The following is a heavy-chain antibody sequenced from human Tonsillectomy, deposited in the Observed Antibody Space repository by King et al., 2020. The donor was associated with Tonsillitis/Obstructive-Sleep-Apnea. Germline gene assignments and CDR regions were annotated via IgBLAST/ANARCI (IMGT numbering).Heavy chain of an antibody. CDR2: XSGSGGXT. CDR3: AKGYCSSTSCLPFDI. V-gene: IGHV3-23*04. CDR1: GFTFSSYA. Sequence: VQLVESGGGLVQPXGSLRLSCAASGFTFSSYAMSWVRQAPGKGLEWVSAXSGSGGXTYYADSVKGRFTISRDNSKNTLYLQMNSXRAEDTAVYYCAKGYCSSTSCLPFDIWGQGTMVTVSS. D-gene: IGHD2-2*01. J-gene: IGHJ3*02.